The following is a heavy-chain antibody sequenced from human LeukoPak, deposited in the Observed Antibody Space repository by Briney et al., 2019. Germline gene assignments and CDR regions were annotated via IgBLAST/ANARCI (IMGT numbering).Heavy chain of an antibody. D-gene: IGHD2/OR15-2a*01. CDR1: GFTFSSHA. CDR3: AKDPLSRVSFNWFDP. Sequence: TGGSLRLSCAASGFTFSSHAMSWVRQAPGKGLEWVSAISGSGGSTYYADSVKGRFTISRDNSKNTLYLQMNSLRAEDTAVYYCAKDPLSRVSFNWFDPWGQGTLVTVSS. CDR2: ISGSGGST. J-gene: IGHJ5*02. V-gene: IGHV3-23*01.